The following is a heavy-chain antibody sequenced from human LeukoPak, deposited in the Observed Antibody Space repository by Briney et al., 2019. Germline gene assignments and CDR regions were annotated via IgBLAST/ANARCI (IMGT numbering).Heavy chain of an antibody. CDR1: GGSFSGYY. CDR2: INHSGST. J-gene: IGHJ5*02. D-gene: IGHD3-10*01. V-gene: IGHV4-34*01. CDR3: ARGGYYGSGSYPNWFDP. Sequence: SETLSLTCAVYGGSFSGYYWSWIRQPPGKGLEWIGEINHSGSTNYNPSLKSRVIISVDTSKNQFSLKLSSVTAADTAVYYCARGGYYGSGSYPNWFDPWGQGTLVTVSS.